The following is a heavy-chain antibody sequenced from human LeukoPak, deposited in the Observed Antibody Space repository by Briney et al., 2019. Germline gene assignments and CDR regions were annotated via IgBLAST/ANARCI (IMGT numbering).Heavy chain of an antibody. Sequence: ASVKVSCTASGGTFSSYAISWVRQAPGQGLEWMGGIIPIFGTANYAQKFLGRVTITADESTTTAYMELSNLRSEDTAVYYCARESTDYYDTSGYYYGPIFWGQGTLVTVSS. V-gene: IGHV1-69*01. D-gene: IGHD3-22*01. J-gene: IGHJ4*02. CDR2: IIPIFGTA. CDR1: GGTFSSYA. CDR3: ARESTDYYDTSGYYYGPIF.